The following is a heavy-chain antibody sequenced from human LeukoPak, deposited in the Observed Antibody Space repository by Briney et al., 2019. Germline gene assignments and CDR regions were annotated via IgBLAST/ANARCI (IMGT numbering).Heavy chain of an antibody. Sequence: SQTLSLTCTVSGGSISSGGYYWSWIRQHPGKGLEWIGYICYSGSTYYNPSLKSRLIISVDTPRNQFSLKLSSVNAADTAVYYCARLSLVRGVNVDWGQGTLVTVSS. J-gene: IGHJ4*02. D-gene: IGHD3-10*01. CDR2: ICYSGST. V-gene: IGHV4-30-4*08. CDR3: ARLSLVRGVNVD. CDR1: GGSISSGGYY.